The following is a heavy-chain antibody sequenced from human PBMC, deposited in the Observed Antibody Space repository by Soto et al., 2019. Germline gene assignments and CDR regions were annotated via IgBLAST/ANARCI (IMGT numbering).Heavy chain of an antibody. Sequence: PSETLSLTCAVYGGSFSGYYWSWIRQPPGKGPEWIGEINHSGSTNYNPSLKSRVTISVDTSKNQFSLKLSSVTAADTAVYYCAFRGLRYYYGMDVWGQGTTVTVSS. D-gene: IGHD3-9*01. CDR3: AFRGLRYYYGMDV. CDR1: GGSFSGYY. V-gene: IGHV4-34*01. J-gene: IGHJ6*02. CDR2: INHSGST.